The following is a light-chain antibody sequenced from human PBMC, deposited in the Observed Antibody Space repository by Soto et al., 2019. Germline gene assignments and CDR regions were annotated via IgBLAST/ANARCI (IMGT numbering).Light chain of an antibody. CDR2: YDS. CDR1: NIGSKS. J-gene: IGLJ1*01. CDR3: QVWDTSSDHPRV. V-gene: IGLV3-21*04. Sequence: SYELTQPPSVSVAPGKTARITCGGNNIGSKSVHWYQQKPGQAPVLVIYYDSDRPSGIPERFSGSNSGNTATLTISRVEAGDGADYYCQVWDTSSDHPRVFGTGTKLTVL.